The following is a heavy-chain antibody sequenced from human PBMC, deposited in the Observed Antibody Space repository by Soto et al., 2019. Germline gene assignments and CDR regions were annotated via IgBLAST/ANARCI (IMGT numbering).Heavy chain of an antibody. J-gene: IGHJ5*02. CDR3: ARDRSLTTQRFTNNRNCFDP. CDR2: IIPILGIA. CDR1: GGTFSSYT. Sequence: QVQLVQSGAEVNKPRSSVKVSCKASGGTFSSYTISWVRQAPGQGLEWMGSIIPILGIANYAQKFQGRVTITADKSTSTAYMELSSLRSEDTAVYYCARDRSLTTQRFTNNRNCFDPWGQGTMVTVSS. D-gene: IGHD4-17*01. V-gene: IGHV1-69*08.